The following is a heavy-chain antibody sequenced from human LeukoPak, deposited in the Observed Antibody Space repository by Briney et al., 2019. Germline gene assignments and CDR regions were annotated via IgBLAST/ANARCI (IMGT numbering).Heavy chain of an antibody. D-gene: IGHD3-10*01. CDR3: ARTKKMVRGVIMRAFDI. CDR1: GFTFSSYE. Sequence: GGSLRLSCAASGFTFSSYEMNWVRQAPGKGLEWVSYISSSGSTIYYADSVKGRFTISRDNAKNSLYLQMNSLRAEDTAVYYCARTKKMVRGVIMRAFDIWGQGTMVTVSS. CDR2: ISSSGSTI. J-gene: IGHJ3*02. V-gene: IGHV3-48*03.